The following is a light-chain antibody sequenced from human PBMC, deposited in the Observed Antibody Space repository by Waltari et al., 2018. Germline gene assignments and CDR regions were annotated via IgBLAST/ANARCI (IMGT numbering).Light chain of an antibody. V-gene: IGKV1-39*01. Sequence: DIQMAQSPSPLSASIGDSVTITCRASQFINTYLNWYQHKPVEAPKLLIYDSSTLQIGVPSRFSGSGSGTDFTLTISSLQPEDIATYYCQQSFGNPPWTFGRGTKV. CDR3: QQSFGNPPWT. J-gene: IGKJ1*01. CDR1: QFINTY. CDR2: DSS.